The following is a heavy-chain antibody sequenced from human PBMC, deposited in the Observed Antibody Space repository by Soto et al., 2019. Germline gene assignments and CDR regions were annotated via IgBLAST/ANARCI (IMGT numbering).Heavy chain of an antibody. D-gene: IGHD6-13*01. CDR3: ARGQKGYSSSWYVD. V-gene: IGHV4-34*01. CDR1: GGSFSGYY. Sequence: QVQLQQWGAGLLKPSETLSLTCAVYGGSFSGYYWSWIRQPPGKGLEWIGEINHVGGTNYNPSLKSRLTISVDTSKNQSSPKVNSVTAADTAVYYCARGQKGYSSSWYVDWGQGTPVTVSS. CDR2: INHVGGT. J-gene: IGHJ4*02.